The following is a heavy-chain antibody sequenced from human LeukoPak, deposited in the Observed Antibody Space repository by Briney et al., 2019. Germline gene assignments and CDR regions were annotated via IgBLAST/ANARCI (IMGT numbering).Heavy chain of an antibody. Sequence: GGSLRLSCAASGFTFNSYWMSWVRQAPGKGLEWVANIRQDGSEKYYVDSVKGRFTISRDNAKNSLYLQMNSLRDENTAVYYCARDAYYYGSTGYYYYFDSWGQGTLVTVSS. CDR1: GFTFNSYW. J-gene: IGHJ4*02. V-gene: IGHV3-7*04. D-gene: IGHD3-22*01. CDR3: ARDAYYYGSTGYYYYFDS. CDR2: IRQDGSEK.